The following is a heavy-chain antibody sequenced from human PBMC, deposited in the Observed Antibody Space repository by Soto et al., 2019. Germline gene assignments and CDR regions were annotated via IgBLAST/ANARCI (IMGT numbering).Heavy chain of an antibody. CDR1: GGTFSSYA. CDR2: IIPIFGTA. D-gene: IGHD1-7*01. Sequence: QVQLVQSGAEVKKPGSSVKVSCKASGGTFSSYAISWVRQAPGQGLEWMGGIIPIFGTANYAQKFQGRVTITADESTRTAYMELSSLRSEDTAVYYCAAKYNWNYRPPNWFDPWGQGTLVTVSS. CDR3: AAKYNWNYRPPNWFDP. J-gene: IGHJ5*02. V-gene: IGHV1-69*01.